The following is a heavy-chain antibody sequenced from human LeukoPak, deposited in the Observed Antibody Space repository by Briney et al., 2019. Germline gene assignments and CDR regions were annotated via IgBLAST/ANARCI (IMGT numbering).Heavy chain of an antibody. J-gene: IGHJ4*02. D-gene: IGHD4-17*01. Sequence: GGSLRLSCAASGFTFDDYAMHWVRQAPGKGLEWVSGISWNSGSIGYADSVKGRFTISRDNAKNSLYLQMNSLRAEDTAVYYCARDLDYVFDYWGQGTLVTVSS. CDR3: ARDLDYVFDY. CDR2: ISWNSGSI. CDR1: GFTFDDYA. V-gene: IGHV3-9*01.